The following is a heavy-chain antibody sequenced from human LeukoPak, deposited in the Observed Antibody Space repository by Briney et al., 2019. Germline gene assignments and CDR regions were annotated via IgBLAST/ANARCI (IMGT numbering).Heavy chain of an antibody. CDR1: GYTFTGYY. V-gene: IGHV1-2*02. CDR3: ARGETPRTIFYRFYYYYYMDV. Sequence: AASVKVSCKASGYTFTGYYMHWVRQAPGQGLEWMGWINPNSGGTNYAQKFQGRVTMTRNTSISTAYMELSSLRSEDTAVYYCARGETPRTIFYRFYYYYYMDVWGKGTTVTISS. J-gene: IGHJ6*03. D-gene: IGHD1-14*01. CDR2: INPNSGGT.